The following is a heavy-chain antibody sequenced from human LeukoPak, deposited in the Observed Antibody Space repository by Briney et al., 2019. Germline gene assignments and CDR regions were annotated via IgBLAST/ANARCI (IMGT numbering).Heavy chain of an antibody. V-gene: IGHV3-30*14. CDR1: GFTFSSYA. CDR2: ISYDGSNK. Sequence: RPGGSLRLSCAASGFTFSSYAMHWVRQAPGKGLEWVAVISYDGSNKYYADSVKGRFTISRDNSKNTLYLQMNSLRAEDTAVYYCARGEKTYHYYDSSGYYLDYWGQGTLVTVSS. CDR3: ARGEKTYHYYDSSGYYLDY. D-gene: IGHD3-22*01. J-gene: IGHJ4*02.